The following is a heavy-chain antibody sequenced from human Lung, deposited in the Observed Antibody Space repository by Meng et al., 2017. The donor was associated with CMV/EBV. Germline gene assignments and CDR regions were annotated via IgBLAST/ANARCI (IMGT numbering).Heavy chain of an antibody. CDR1: GFTFTSYA. J-gene: IGHJ5*02. CDR2: ISSSSTL. Sequence: GESLKISCAASGFTFTSYAMSWVRQAPGKGLEWVSSISSSSTLYYADSLKGRFTISRDNAKNSLYLQMSSLRAEDTAVYYCARVRIVVVAATRGWGFDPWXQGTLVTVSS. D-gene: IGHD2-15*01. CDR3: ARVRIVVVAATRGWGFDP. V-gene: IGHV3-69-1*02.